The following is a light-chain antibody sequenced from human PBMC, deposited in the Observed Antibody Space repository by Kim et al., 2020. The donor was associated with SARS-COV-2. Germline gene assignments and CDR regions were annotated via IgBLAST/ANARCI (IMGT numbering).Light chain of an antibody. CDR1: SVAFGGFTY. V-gene: IGLV2-14*03. J-gene: IGLJ3*02. CDR3: SSYTSSSTWV. CDR2: YVS. Sequence: SITIPCTGTSVAFGGFTYVSWSQQHPDKAPKLMIYYVSNRPSGVSNRFSGSKSGNTASLTISGLQAEDEADYYCSSYTSSSTWVFGGGTQLTVL.